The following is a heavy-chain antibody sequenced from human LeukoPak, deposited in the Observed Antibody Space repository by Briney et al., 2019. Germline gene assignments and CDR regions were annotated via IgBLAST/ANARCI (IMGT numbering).Heavy chain of an antibody. CDR3: AKDYLLYDY. CDR2: ISYDGSNK. Sequence: SLRLSCASCGFTYSSYDLHWVRQAPGKGLEWVAVISYDGSNKYYADSVKGRFTISRDNSKNTLYLQMNSLRAEDTAVYYCAKDYLLYDYWGQGTLVTVSS. V-gene: IGHV3-30*18. CDR1: GFTYSSYD. J-gene: IGHJ4*02.